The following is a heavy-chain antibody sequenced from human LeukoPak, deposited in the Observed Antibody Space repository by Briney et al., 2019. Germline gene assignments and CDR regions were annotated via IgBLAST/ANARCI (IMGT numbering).Heavy chain of an antibody. J-gene: IGHJ4*02. D-gene: IGHD6-13*01. CDR2: ISSSSTI. Sequence: GGSLRLSCAASGFTFSSYSMNWVRQAPGKGLEWVSYISSSSTIYYADSVKGRFTISRDNSKNTLYLQMNSLRVEDTAVYYCAKDRLAAAGTLDYWGQGTLVTVSS. CDR3: AKDRLAAAGTLDY. V-gene: IGHV3-48*01. CDR1: GFTFSSYS.